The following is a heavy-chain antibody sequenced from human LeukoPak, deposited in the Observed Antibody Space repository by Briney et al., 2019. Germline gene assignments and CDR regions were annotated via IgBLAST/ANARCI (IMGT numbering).Heavy chain of an antibody. Sequence: ASVKVSCKASGGTFSSYAISWVRQAPGQGLEWMERIIPILGIANHAQEFQGRVTITADKSTSTAYMELSSLRSEDTAVYYCARDAEPARYCSSTSCSRKANYYYGMDVWGQGTTVTVSS. CDR1: GGTFSSYA. CDR2: IIPILGIA. D-gene: IGHD2-2*01. CDR3: ARDAEPARYCSSTSCSRKANYYYGMDV. V-gene: IGHV1-69*04. J-gene: IGHJ6*02.